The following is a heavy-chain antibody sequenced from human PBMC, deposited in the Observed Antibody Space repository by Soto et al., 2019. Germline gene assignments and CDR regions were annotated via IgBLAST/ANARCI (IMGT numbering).Heavy chain of an antibody. CDR2: INAGNGNT. J-gene: IGHJ4*02. D-gene: IGHD3-16*01. CDR1: GYTFTSYA. V-gene: IGHV1-3*01. Sequence: ASVKVSCKASGYTFTSYAMHWVRQAPGQRLEWMGWINAGNGNTKYSQKFQGRVTIPRDTSASTAYMELSSLRSEDTAVYYCARAVGGSTSNFDYWGQGTLVTVSS. CDR3: ARAVGGSTSNFDY.